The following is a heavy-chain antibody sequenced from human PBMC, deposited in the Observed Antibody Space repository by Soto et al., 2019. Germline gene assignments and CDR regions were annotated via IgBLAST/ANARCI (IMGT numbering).Heavy chain of an antibody. D-gene: IGHD2-15*01. CDR1: GGSIGSYY. CDR2: IYYSGFT. J-gene: IGHJ4*02. CDR3: ARHYCSGGSCRSYFDY. V-gene: IGHV4-59*08. Sequence: SETLSLTCTVSGGSIGSYYWNWIRQPPGKTLEWIGHIYYSGFTKYNPSLRSRLTISVDTSKNQFSLKLSSVTAADTAVYYCARHYCSGGSCRSYFDYWGQGTLVTVSS.